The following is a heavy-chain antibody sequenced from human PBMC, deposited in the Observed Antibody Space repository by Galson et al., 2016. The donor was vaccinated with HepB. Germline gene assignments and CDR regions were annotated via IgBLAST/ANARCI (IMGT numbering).Heavy chain of an antibody. CDR2: ITGTTFAT. CDR3: ARMFPLYGSGWYVRGDGWFDS. CDR1: GFRFSTYA. V-gene: IGHV3-23*01. D-gene: IGHD6-19*01. Sequence: SLRLSCAASGFRFSTYAMTWVRQAPGKGLEWVSGITGTTFATYYADSVRGRFTISRDNSNHMLYLHMNSLTGEDTAVYYCARMFPLYGSGWYVRGDGWFDSWGQGTLVTVSS. J-gene: IGHJ5*01.